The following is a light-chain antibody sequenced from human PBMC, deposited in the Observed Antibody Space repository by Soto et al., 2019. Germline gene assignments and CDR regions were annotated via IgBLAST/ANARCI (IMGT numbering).Light chain of an antibody. CDR2: AIN. Sequence: QSVLTQPPSASGTPGQRVTISCSGSSSNIGGNTVNWYQQLPGTAPKLLIHAINQRPSGVPDRFSGSKPGTSASLAISWLQSEEADYYCAAWDDSLNGYVFGTGTKVTVL. V-gene: IGLV1-44*01. CDR1: SSNIGGNT. CDR3: AAWDDSLNGYV. J-gene: IGLJ1*01.